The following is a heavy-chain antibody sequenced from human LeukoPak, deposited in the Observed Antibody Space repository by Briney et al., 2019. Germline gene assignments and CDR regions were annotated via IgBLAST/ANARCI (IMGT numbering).Heavy chain of an antibody. CDR3: AKQPGGSGYNPFDY. D-gene: IGHD3-22*01. V-gene: IGHV3-23*01. Sequence: GGSLRLSCAASGFTFSSYAMSWVRQAPGKGLEWVSTISGIGDTTYYADSVKGRFTISRDNSKNTLYLQIETLRADDTAVYFCAKQPGGSGYNPFDYWGQGTLVTVSS. CDR1: GFTFSSYA. CDR2: ISGIGDTT. J-gene: IGHJ4*02.